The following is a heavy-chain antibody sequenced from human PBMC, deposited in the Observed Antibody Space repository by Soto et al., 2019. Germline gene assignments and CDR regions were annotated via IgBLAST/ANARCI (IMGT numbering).Heavy chain of an antibody. Sequence: EVQLLESGGGLEQPGGSLRLSCAASGFTFSSAAMSWVRQAPGKGLEWVSVISGSGGSTYYADSVKGRFTISRDNSKNTLYLQINSLRAEDTAVYYCAKEGGYTYGYVGCWGQGTLVTVSS. D-gene: IGHD5-18*01. V-gene: IGHV3-23*01. CDR3: AKEGGYTYGYVGC. CDR1: GFTFSSAA. CDR2: ISGSGGST. J-gene: IGHJ4*02.